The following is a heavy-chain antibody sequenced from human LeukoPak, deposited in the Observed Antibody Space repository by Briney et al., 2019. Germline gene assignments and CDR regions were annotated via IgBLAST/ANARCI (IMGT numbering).Heavy chain of an antibody. CDR3: AREEDIVVVVAATGWFDP. CDR1: GYSISSGYY. V-gene: IGHV4-38-2*02. D-gene: IGHD2-15*01. CDR2: IYHSGST. J-gene: IGHJ5*02. Sequence: SETLSLTCAVSGYSISSGYYWGWIRQPPGKGMEWIGSIYHSGSTYYNPSLKSRVTISVDTSKNQFSLKLSSVTAADTAVYYCAREEDIVVVVAATGWFDPWGQGTLVTVSS.